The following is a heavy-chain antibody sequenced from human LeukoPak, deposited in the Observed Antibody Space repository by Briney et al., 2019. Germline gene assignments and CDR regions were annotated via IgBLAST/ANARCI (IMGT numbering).Heavy chain of an antibody. D-gene: IGHD6-19*01. CDR2: ISGDVCST. Sequence: GESLRLSCAAPGFMFHDYAIHWVRQAPGQGLEWVSLISGDVCSTFYADSVKGRFTISRDNSKNSLYLQMNSLRSDDTALYYCARESESSGWYDYWGQGTLVTVSS. CDR1: GFMFHDYA. V-gene: IGHV3-43*02. J-gene: IGHJ4*02. CDR3: ARESESSGWYDY.